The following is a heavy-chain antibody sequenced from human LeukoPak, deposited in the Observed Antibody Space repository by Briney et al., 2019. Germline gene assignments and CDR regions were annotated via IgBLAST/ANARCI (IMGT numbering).Heavy chain of an antibody. CDR3: ARDKTRTMIVVVIQRGNWFDP. CDR2: INPNSGGT. Sequence: AASVKVSCKASGYTFTGYYMHWVRQAPGQGLEWMGWINPNSGGTNYAQKFQGRVTMTRDTSISTAYMELSRLRSDDTAVYYCARDKTRTMIVVVIQRGNWFDPWGQGTLVTVSS. D-gene: IGHD3-22*01. J-gene: IGHJ5*02. CDR1: GYTFTGYY. V-gene: IGHV1-2*02.